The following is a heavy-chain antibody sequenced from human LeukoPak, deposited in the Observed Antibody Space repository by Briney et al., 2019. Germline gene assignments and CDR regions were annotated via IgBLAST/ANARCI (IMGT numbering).Heavy chain of an antibody. CDR2: IYTSGTT. CDR1: GDSISNYY. J-gene: IGHJ3*02. V-gene: IGHV4-4*07. CDR3: ARSLAAAEFDI. Sequence: PSETLSPTCTVSGDSISNYYWTWIRQPAGKGLEWIGRIYTSGTTNYSPSLKSRVTMSVDTSKNQFSLKLSSVTAADTAVYYCARSLAAAEFDIWGQGTMVTVSS. D-gene: IGHD6-13*01.